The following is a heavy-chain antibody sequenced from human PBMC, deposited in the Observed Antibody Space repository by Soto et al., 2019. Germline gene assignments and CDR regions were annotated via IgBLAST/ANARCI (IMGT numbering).Heavy chain of an antibody. J-gene: IGHJ4*02. V-gene: IGHV1-69*06. D-gene: IGHD3-3*01. CDR3: NRGSEYDFWSGYL. Sequence: QERLVQSGAEVRKPGYSVKVSCKVTGGTSTRYAINWVRQAPGQGLKWMGGIVPMFGTSKYAQKFQGRVTITADTSTNIAYMELRSLRSEDTAVYYCNRGSEYDFWSGYLWGQGTLVSVSS. CDR2: IVPMFGTS. CDR1: GGTSTRYA.